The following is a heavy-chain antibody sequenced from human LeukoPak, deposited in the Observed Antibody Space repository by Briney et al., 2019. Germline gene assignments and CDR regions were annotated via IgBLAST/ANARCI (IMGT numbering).Heavy chain of an antibody. D-gene: IGHD2-15*01. CDR2: IRYDGSNK. Sequence: QTGGSLRLTCAASVFTFSSYGMHWVRQAPGKGLEWVALIRYDGSNKYYADSVKGRFTISRDNSKNTLYLQMNSLRAEDTAVYYCARDLPKCSGGSCPLVESYMDVWGKGTTVTVSS. V-gene: IGHV3-30*02. CDR3: ARDLPKCSGGSCPLVESYMDV. CDR1: VFTFSSYG. J-gene: IGHJ6*03.